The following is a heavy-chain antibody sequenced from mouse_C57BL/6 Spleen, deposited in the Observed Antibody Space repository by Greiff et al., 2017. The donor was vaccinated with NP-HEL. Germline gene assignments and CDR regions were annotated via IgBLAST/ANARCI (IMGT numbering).Heavy chain of an antibody. CDR3: TRWDGNYLYYFDY. Sequence: VQLQQSGTVLARPGASVKMSCKTSGYTFTSYWMHWVKQRPGQGLEWIGAIYPGNSGTSYNQKFKGKAKLTAVTSASTAYMELSSLTTEDSAVYYCTRWDGNYLYYFDYWGQGTTLTVSS. V-gene: IGHV1-5*01. CDR2: IYPGNSGT. CDR1: GYTFTSYW. D-gene: IGHD2-1*01. J-gene: IGHJ2*01.